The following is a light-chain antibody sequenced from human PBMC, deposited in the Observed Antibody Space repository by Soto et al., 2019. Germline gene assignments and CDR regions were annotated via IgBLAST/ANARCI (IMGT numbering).Light chain of an antibody. J-gene: IGLJ3*02. CDR2: RDT. Sequence: SSELTQPLSVSVALGQTARFPCGGNNIGNKNVHWFQQRPGQAPVLVIYRDTNRPSGISERFSGSNSWNTATLTITGAQGADEADYYCQVWDTSAVFGGGTKLTVL. CDR3: QVWDTSAV. V-gene: IGLV3-9*01. CDR1: NIGNKN.